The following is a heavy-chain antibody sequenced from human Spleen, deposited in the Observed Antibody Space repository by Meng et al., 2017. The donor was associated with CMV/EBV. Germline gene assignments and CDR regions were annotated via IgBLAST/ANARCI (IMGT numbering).Heavy chain of an antibody. D-gene: IGHD2-2*01. V-gene: IGHV3-30*03. CDR3: ARNRVSSIFYYYYYGMDV. Sequence: GGSLRLSCAASGFTFDDFGVSWVRQVPGKGLEWVAVISYDGRNSHYADSAKGRFTISRDNFKNTLFLQMNSLRPEDTAVYYCARNRVSSIFYYYYYGMDVWGQGTTVTVSS. CDR2: ISYDGRNS. J-gene: IGHJ6*02. CDR1: GFTFDDFG.